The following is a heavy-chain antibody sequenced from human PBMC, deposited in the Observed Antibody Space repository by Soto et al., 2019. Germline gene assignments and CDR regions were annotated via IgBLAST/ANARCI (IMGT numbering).Heavy chain of an antibody. Sequence: ASVKVSCKASGYTFSSYYMNWVRQAPGQGLEWMGWISAYNGNTNYAQKLQGRVTMTTDTSTSTAYMELRSLRSDDTAVYYCARVVNCSGGSCYSYYGMDVWGQGTTVTVSS. D-gene: IGHD2-15*01. CDR3: ARVVNCSGGSCYSYYGMDV. CDR2: ISAYNGNT. CDR1: GYTFSSYY. J-gene: IGHJ6*02. V-gene: IGHV1-18*04.